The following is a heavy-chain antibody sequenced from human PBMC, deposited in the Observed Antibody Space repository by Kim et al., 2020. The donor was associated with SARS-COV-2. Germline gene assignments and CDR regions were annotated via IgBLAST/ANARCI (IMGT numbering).Heavy chain of an antibody. Sequence: DAVKGLFTISRDNSKNALYLQMNSLRAEDTAVYYCAKPIYGGPVVDAFDIWGQGTMVTVSS. CDR3: AKPIYGGPVVDAFDI. D-gene: IGHD4-17*01. J-gene: IGHJ3*02. V-gene: IGHV3-23*01.